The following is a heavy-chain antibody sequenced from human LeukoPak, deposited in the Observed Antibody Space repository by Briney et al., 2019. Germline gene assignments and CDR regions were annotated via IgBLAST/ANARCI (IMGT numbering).Heavy chain of an antibody. CDR1: GYTFTSYG. CDR2: ISAYNGNT. J-gene: IGHJ4*02. V-gene: IGHV1-18*01. Sequence: ASVKVSCKASGYTFTSYGISWVRQAPGQGLEWMGWISAYNGNTNYAQKLQGRVTMTTDTSTSTAYMELRSPRSDDTAVYYCARVPGLSYYDILTGYYNPDFDYWGQGTLVTVSS. CDR3: ARVPGLSYYDILTGYYNPDFDY. D-gene: IGHD3-9*01.